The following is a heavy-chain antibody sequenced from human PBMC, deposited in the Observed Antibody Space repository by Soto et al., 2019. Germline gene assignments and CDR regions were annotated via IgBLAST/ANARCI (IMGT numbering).Heavy chain of an antibody. D-gene: IGHD6-19*01. V-gene: IGHV3-48*01. CDR2: ISSSIITI. J-gene: IGHJ4*02. Sequence: PGGSLRLSCAASGFTFSSYSMNWVRRAPGKGLEWVSYISSSIITIYYADSVKGRFTISRDNAKNSLYLQMNSLRAEDTAVYYCARGSVDFDYWGQGTLVTVSS. CDR1: GFTFSSYS. CDR3: ARGSVDFDY.